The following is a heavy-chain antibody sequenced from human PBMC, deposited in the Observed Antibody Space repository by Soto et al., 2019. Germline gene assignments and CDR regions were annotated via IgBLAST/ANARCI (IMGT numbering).Heavy chain of an antibody. CDR3: ARATYDSSGYLDY. J-gene: IGHJ4*02. CDR2: IYYSGTT. CDR1: GVSISSGAYY. Sequence: SSETLSLTCTVSGVSISSGAYYWGWIRQPPGKGLEWIGYIYYSGTTYYNPSLRSRLTISLDKSTNHFSLSLRSVTAADTAVYYCARATYDSSGYLDYWGQGGLVTVSS. V-gene: IGHV4-31*03. D-gene: IGHD3-22*01.